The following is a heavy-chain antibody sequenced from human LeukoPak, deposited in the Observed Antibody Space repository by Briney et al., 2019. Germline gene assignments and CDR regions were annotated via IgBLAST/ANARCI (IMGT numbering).Heavy chain of an antibody. J-gene: IGHJ3*02. Sequence: SETLSLTCAVYGGTFSDYYWNWLRQPPGKGLEWIGYIYYSGSTNYNPSLKSRVTISVDTSKNQFSLKLSSVTAADTAVYYCARYTGGLYSSGWYDAFDIWGQGTMVTVSS. CDR2: IYYSGST. D-gene: IGHD6-19*01. CDR1: GGTFSDYY. CDR3: ARYTGGLYSSGWYDAFDI. V-gene: IGHV4-59*01.